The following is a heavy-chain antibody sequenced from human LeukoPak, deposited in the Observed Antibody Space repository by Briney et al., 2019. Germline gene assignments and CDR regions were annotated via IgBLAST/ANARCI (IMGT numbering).Heavy chain of an antibody. CDR2: INSDGSDI. CDR1: GFTFSSYC. V-gene: IGHV3-74*01. J-gene: IGHJ4*02. D-gene: IGHD1-1*01. CDR3: ARSAAGTYY. Sequence: GGSLRLSCAASGFTFSSYCMHWVRQVPGKGLEWVSRINSDGSDINYADSVKGRFTISRDNAKNTLYLQMNSRRAGDTAVYYCARSAAGTYYWGQGTLVTVSS.